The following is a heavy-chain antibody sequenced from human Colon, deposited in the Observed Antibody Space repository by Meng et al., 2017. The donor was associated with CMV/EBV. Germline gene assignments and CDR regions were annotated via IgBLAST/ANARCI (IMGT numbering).Heavy chain of an antibody. CDR3: ARGIPDF. CDR1: GYTFTSNA. D-gene: IGHD3/OR15-3a*01. V-gene: IGHV1-8*01. Sequence: SVKGSCKASGYTFTSNAINWVRQAPGPGLEWRGWMKPNSGDTGYAPNSQGRITMTRNTSINSAYMELRSLTNEDTAIYYCARGIPDFWGQGTLVTVSS. J-gene: IGHJ4*02. CDR2: MKPNSGDT.